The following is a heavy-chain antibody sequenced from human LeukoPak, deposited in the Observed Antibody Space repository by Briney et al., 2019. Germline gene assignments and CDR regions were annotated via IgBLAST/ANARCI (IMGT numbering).Heavy chain of an antibody. V-gene: IGHV4-39*01. CDR1: GGSTSSSTYY. CDR2: IYDSGST. D-gene: IGHD5-12*01. J-gene: IGHJ3*02. CDR3: ATHCRSGSGGSENAFEI. Sequence: SETLSLTCTVSGGSTSSSTYYWDWSRQPPGKGLEWIGNIYDSGSTHYNPSLKSRVTISVDTSKNQFSLKLNSVTAADTAVYYCATHCRSGSGGSENAFEIWGQGTMVTVSS.